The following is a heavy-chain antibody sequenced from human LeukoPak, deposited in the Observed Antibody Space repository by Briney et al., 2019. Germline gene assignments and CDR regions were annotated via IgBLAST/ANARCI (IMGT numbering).Heavy chain of an antibody. D-gene: IGHD2-21*02. V-gene: IGHV4-34*01. CDR1: GGSFSGYY. Sequence: PSETLSLTCAVYGGSFSGYYWSWIRQSPGKGLEWIGEINHSGSTNYNPSLKSRVTISVDTSKNQFSLKLSSVTAADTAVYYCARSAYCGGDCSLNLDSWGQGTLVTVSS. CDR2: INHSGST. CDR3: ARSAYCGGDCSLNLDS. J-gene: IGHJ4*02.